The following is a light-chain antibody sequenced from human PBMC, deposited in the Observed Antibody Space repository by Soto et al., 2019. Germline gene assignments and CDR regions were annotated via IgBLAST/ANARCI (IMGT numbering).Light chain of an antibody. V-gene: IGLV2-18*02. CDR3: SAYTSSSTFVV. Sequence: QSALTQPPSVSGSPGQSVTISCTGTSSDVGGYSRVSWYQQPPGTAPILMIYEVSNRPSGVPDRFSGSKSGNTASLTISGLQAEDEADYYCSAYTSSSTFVVFGGGTKPPS. J-gene: IGLJ2*01. CDR1: SSDVGGYSR. CDR2: EVS.